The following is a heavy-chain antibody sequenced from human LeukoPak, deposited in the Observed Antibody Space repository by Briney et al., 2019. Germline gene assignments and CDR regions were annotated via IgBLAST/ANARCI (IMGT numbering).Heavy chain of an antibody. CDR1: GGTFSSYA. D-gene: IGHD3-10*01. CDR2: IIPIFGTA. Sequence: SVKVSCKASGGTFSSYAISWVRQAPGQGLEWMGGIIPIFGTANHAQKFQGRVTITADESTSTAYMELSSLRSEDTAVYYCARDPPGYYGSGRHWGQGTLVTVSS. CDR3: ARDPPGYYGSGRH. V-gene: IGHV1-69*13. J-gene: IGHJ4*02.